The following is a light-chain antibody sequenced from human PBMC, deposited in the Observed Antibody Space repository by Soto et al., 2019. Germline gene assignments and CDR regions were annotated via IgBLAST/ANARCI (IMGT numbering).Light chain of an antibody. Sequence: DVQMTQSPSSLSASVGDRVTITCRASQDIKNYLAWYQQKPGKVPNLLIFATSTLHSGVPSRFSGSGSGTDFTLTISSLQPEDVATYYCQKYTHVLRFGQGTKVDIK. J-gene: IGKJ1*01. CDR2: ATS. V-gene: IGKV1-27*01. CDR3: QKYTHVLR. CDR1: QDIKNY.